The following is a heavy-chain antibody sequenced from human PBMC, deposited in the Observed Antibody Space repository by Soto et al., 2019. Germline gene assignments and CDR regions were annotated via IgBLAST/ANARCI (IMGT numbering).Heavy chain of an antibody. CDR2: IRQSGDRS. CDR3: VTAVRTRLDN. Sequence: GGSLRLSCAASGFTFSSYSMNWVRRAPGKGLEWVSSIRQSGDRSSYADSAKGRFTISRDNSKNTLYLQMNGLRLDDTAVYYCVTAVRTRLDNWGPGTLVTVPQ. J-gene: IGHJ4*02. D-gene: IGHD3-10*01. V-gene: IGHV3-23*01. CDR1: GFTFSSYS.